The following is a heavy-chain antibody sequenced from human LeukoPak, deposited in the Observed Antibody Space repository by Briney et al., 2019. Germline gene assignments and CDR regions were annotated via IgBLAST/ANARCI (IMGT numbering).Heavy chain of an antibody. CDR1: GGTFSSYA. J-gene: IGHJ4*02. CDR3: ARSDDSSGYYFLDY. D-gene: IGHD3-22*01. CDR2: INPNGGGT. Sequence: ASVKVSCKASGGTFSSYAVSWVRQAPGQGLEWMGGINPNGGGTMYAQKFQGRVTMTRETSISTAYMELSRLRSDDTAVYYCARSDDSSGYYFLDYWGQGTLVTVSS. V-gene: IGHV1-2*02.